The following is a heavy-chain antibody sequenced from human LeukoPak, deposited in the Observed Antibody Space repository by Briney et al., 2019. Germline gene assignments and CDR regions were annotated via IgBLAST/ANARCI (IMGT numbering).Heavy chain of an antibody. CDR1: VGSIRSYY. Sequence: PSETLSLTCTVSVGSIRSYYWGWIRQPPGKGLEWIGYVYYSGSTNYNPSLKSRVTILVDTSKKQFSLKVTSVTAADTAVYYCARSALDTSGSYYNPQPFEFWGQGTLVIVSS. J-gene: IGHJ4*02. CDR3: ARSALDTSGSYYNPQPFEF. D-gene: IGHD3-10*01. V-gene: IGHV4-59*01. CDR2: VYYSGST.